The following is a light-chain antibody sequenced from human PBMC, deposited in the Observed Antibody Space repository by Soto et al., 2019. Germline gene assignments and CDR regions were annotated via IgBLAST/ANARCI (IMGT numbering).Light chain of an antibody. CDR1: GSNIGSNY. V-gene: IGLV1-47*02. J-gene: IGLJ2*01. CDR3: ASWDDSLGGHVL. CDR2: SDN. Sequence: QSVLTQPPSASGTPGQRVTISCSGSGSNIGSNYGYWYQHLPATAPKLLIYSDNQRPSVVPDRSSGSKSGTSASLAISGLRSEDEADYYCASWDDSLGGHVLFGGGTKLTVL.